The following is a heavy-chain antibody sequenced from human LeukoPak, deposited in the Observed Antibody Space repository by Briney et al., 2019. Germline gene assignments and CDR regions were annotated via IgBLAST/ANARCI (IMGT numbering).Heavy chain of an antibody. V-gene: IGHV3-21*01. CDR2: ISSSSSYI. CDR3: ARDPQDVDTAMVAPYYYYMDV. CDR1: GFTFSSYS. D-gene: IGHD5-18*01. Sequence: GGSLRLSCAASGFTFSSYSMNWVRQAPGKGLEWVSSISSSSSYIYYADSVKGRFNISRDNAKNSLYLQMNSLRAEDTAVYYCARDPQDVDTAMVAPYYYYMDVWGKGTTVTISS. J-gene: IGHJ6*03.